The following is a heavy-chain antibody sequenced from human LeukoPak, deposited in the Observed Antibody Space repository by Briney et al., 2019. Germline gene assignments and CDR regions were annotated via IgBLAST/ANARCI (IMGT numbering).Heavy chain of an antibody. CDR3: ARVGSSGWPNWFDP. V-gene: IGHV4-61*02. CDR1: GGSISSGSYY. CDR2: IYTSGST. D-gene: IGHD6-19*01. Sequence: SETLSLTCTVSGGSISSGSYYWSWIWQPAGKGLEWIGRIYTSGSTNYNPSLKSRVTISVDTSKNQFSLKLSSVTAADTAVYYCARVGSSGWPNWFDPWGQGTLVTVSS. J-gene: IGHJ5*02.